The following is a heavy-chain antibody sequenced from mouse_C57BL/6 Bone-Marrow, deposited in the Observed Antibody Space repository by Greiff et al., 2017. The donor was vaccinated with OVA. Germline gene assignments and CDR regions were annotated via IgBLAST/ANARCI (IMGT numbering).Heavy chain of an antibody. D-gene: IGHD1-1*01. V-gene: IGHV1-19*01. CDR2: INPYNGGT. J-gene: IGHJ3*01. CDR3: AIRGDYGSSYWFAY. CDR1: GYTFTDYY. Sequence: EVQLKESGPVLVKPGASVKMSCKASGYTFTDYYMNWVKQSHGKSLEWIGVINPYNGGTSYNQKFKGKATLTVDKSSSTAYMELNSLTSEDSAVYYCAIRGDYGSSYWFAYWGQGTLVTVSA.